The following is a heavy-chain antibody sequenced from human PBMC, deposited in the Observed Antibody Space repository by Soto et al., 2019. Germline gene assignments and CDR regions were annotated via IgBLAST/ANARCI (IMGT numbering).Heavy chain of an antibody. CDR1: GFTFSSHW. CDR2: INGDGTTT. CDR3: ARHSYTSGWDYFDY. Sequence: VQLVESGGGLVQPGGSLRLSCAASGFTFSSHWMHWVRQAAGEGLVWVSRINGDGTTTSYADSVKGRFTISRDNATNALYLQMNSLRADDTAMYYCARHSYTSGWDYFDYWGQGTLATVSS. D-gene: IGHD6-19*01. J-gene: IGHJ4*02. V-gene: IGHV3-74*01.